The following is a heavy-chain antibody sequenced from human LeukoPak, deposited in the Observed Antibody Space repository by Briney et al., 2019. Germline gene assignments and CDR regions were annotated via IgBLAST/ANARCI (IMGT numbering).Heavy chain of an antibody. J-gene: IGHJ4*02. CDR3: ERDRGYDYLFDY. V-gene: IGHV1-18*01. CDR1: GYTFTSYG. D-gene: IGHD5-12*01. Sequence: ASVKVSCKASGYTFTSYGISWVRQAPGQGLEWMGWISAYNGNTNYPQKLQGRVTMTTDTSTSTAYMELRSLRSDDTAVYYCERDRGYDYLFDYWGQGTLVTVSS. CDR2: ISAYNGNT.